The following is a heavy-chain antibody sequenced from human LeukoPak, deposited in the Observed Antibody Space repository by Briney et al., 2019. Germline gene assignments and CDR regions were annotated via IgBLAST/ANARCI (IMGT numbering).Heavy chain of an antibody. J-gene: IGHJ4*02. D-gene: IGHD6-13*01. CDR3: ASFKGVSSSWGFDY. V-gene: IGHV4-59*04. CDR1: GGSISGYY. CDR2: ISETGST. Sequence: PSETLSLTCTVSGGSISGYYWGWMRQRPGRGLQWIGFISETGSTDYNPPLERRITMSVDNSRNQVSLRVRYATAADTAVYYCASFKGVSSSWGFDYWGQGTLVTVSS.